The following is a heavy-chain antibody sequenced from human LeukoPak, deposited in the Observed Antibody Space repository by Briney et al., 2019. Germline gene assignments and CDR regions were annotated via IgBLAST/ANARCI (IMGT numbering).Heavy chain of an antibody. J-gene: IGHJ5*02. CDR2: IFTSGRT. V-gene: IGHV4-4*09. CDR3: ATSHDVKTAPYDL. Sequence: SETLSLTCTVSGGSISSYCWNWVRQSPGKGLEWIGYIFTSGRTDYNPSLKSRVTMSVDTSKNQISMDLRFLTAADTAVYYCATSHDVKTAPYDLWGQGALFTVSP. D-gene: IGHD3-9*01. CDR1: GGSISSYC.